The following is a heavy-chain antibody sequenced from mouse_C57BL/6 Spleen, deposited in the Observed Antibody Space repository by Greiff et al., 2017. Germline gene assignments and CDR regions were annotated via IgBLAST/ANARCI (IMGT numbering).Heavy chain of an antibody. V-gene: IGHV4-1*01. CDR1: AVDFSRYW. J-gene: IGHJ3*01. Sequence: SAAAVDFSRYWMSWVRRAPGKGLEWIGEINPDSSTINYAPSLKDKFIISRDNAKNTLYLQMSKVRSEDTALYYCARPGLYDGYYGSWFAYWGQGTLVTVSA. CDR3: ARPGLYDGYYGSWFAY. CDR2: INPDSSTI. D-gene: IGHD2-3*01.